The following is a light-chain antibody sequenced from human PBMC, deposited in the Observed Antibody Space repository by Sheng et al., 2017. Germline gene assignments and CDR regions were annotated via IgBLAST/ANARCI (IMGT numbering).Light chain of an antibody. CDR3: QSYDSSMSVFYV. J-gene: IGLJ1*01. Sequence: QSVLTQPPSVSGAPGQRVTISCTGSSSNIGAGYDVHWYQQLPGTAPKLLIYGNSNRPSGVPDRVSGSKSGTSASLAITELQAEDEADYYCQSYDSSMSVFYVFGTGTKVTVL. CDR2: GNS. CDR1: SSNIGAGYD. V-gene: IGLV1-40*01.